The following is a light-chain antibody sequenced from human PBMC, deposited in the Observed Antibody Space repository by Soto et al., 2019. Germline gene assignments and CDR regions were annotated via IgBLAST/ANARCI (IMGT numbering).Light chain of an antibody. Sequence: QSALTQPASVAGSLGQSIIISCTGTSSDIGAYNYVSWFQQHPGKAPKLMIYEVTNRPSGVSNRFSGSKSGNTASLTISGLQAEDEADYYCTSYTSSNTVLFGGGTKLTVL. CDR3: TSYTSSNTVL. J-gene: IGLJ2*01. CDR2: EVT. CDR1: SSDIGAYNY. V-gene: IGLV2-14*01.